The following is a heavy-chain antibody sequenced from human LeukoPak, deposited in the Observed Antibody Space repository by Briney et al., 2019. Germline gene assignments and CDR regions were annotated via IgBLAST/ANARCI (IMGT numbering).Heavy chain of an antibody. CDR3: ASADYYRIDF. Sequence: SETLSLTCIVSGGSISSSDWWSWVRQPPGKGLEWIGEMHQSGIINYNPSLKSRVTMSLDKAKKQFSLKLSSVTAADTSVYFCASADYYRIDFWGQGTLVTVPS. J-gene: IGHJ4*02. V-gene: IGHV4-4*02. CDR2: MHQSGII. D-gene: IGHD3-10*01. CDR1: GGSISSSDW.